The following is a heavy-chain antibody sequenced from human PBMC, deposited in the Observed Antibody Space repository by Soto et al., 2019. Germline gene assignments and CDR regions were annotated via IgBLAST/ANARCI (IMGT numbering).Heavy chain of an antibody. V-gene: IGHV3-30*18. J-gene: IGHJ3*02. D-gene: IGHD3-3*01. CDR1: GFTFSSYG. Sequence: GGSLRLSCAASGFTFSSYGMHWVRQAPGKGLEWVAVISYDGSNKYYADSVKGRFTISRDNSKNTLYLQMNSLRAEDTAVYYCAKSPGGYYSFDIWGQVTMVTVSS. CDR2: ISYDGSNK. CDR3: AKSPGGYYSFDI.